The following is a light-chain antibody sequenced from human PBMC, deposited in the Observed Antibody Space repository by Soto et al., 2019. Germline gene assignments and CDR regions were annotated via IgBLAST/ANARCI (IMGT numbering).Light chain of an antibody. J-gene: IGLJ2*01. CDR3: ATWDSSLSAVV. CDR2: END. Sequence: QSVLTQPPSMSAAPGQRVTISCSGSSSNIGNNYVSWYQQLPGTAPKLLIYENDKRPSGIPDRFSGSKSGTSATVGITGLQTGDEADYYCATWDSSLSAVVFGGGTKLTVL. V-gene: IGLV1-51*02. CDR1: SSNIGNNY.